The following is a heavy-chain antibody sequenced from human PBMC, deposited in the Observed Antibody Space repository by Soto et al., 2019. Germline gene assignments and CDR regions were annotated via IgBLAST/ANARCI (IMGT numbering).Heavy chain of an antibody. CDR3: ARENYDFWSGGLDY. J-gene: IGHJ4*02. CDR1: GGSISSYY. CDR2: IYYSGST. D-gene: IGHD3-3*01. Sequence: LSLTCTVSGGSISSYYWSWIRQPPGKGLEWIGYIYYSGSTNYNPSLKSRVTISVDTSKNQFSLKLSSVTAADTAVYYCARENYDFWSGGLDYWGQGTLVTVSS. V-gene: IGHV4-59*01.